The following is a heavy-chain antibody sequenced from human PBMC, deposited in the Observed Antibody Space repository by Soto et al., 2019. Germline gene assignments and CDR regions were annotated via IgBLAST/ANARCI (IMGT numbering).Heavy chain of an antibody. Sequence: QVQLVESGGGVVQPGWSLRLSCAASGFTFSSYGMHWVRQAPGKGLEWVAVISYDGSNKYYADSVKGRFTISRDNSKNTLYLQMNSLRAEDTAVYYCAKTGSCSGGSCYFFDFDYWGQGTLVTVSS. CDR1: GFTFSSYG. J-gene: IGHJ4*02. CDR3: AKTGSCSGGSCYFFDFDY. D-gene: IGHD2-15*01. V-gene: IGHV3-30*18. CDR2: ISYDGSNK.